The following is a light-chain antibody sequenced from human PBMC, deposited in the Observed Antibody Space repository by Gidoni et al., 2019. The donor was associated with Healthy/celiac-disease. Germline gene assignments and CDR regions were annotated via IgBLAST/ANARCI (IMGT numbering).Light chain of an antibody. CDR1: QSVSSSY. CDR3: QQYGSSPPGVT. Sequence: EIVFTQSPGTLSLSPGERATLSCRASQSVSSSYLAWYQQKPGQAPRLLIYGASSRATGIPDRCSGSGSGTDCTLTISRLEPEDFAVYYCQQYGSSPPGVTFGPGTKVDIK. J-gene: IGKJ3*01. CDR2: GAS. V-gene: IGKV3-20*01.